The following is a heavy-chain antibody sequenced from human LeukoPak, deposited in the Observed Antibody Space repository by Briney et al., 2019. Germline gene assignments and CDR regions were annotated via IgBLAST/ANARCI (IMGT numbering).Heavy chain of an antibody. CDR1: GFTFSSYW. D-gene: IGHD6-13*01. V-gene: IGHV3-74*01. J-gene: IGHJ2*01. CDR3: ARAAYSSTWYSRYFDL. CDR2: INNDGSST. Sequence: GGSLRLSCAASGFTFSSYWMHWVRQAPGKGLVWVSRINNDGSSTSYADSVKGRFTISRDNAKNTLYLQMNSLRAGDTAVYYCARAAYSSTWYSRYFDLWGRGTLVTVSS.